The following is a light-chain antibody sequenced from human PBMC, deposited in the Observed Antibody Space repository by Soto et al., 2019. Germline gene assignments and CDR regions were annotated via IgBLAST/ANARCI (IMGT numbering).Light chain of an antibody. CDR2: EAS. J-gene: IGKJ2*01. V-gene: IGKV1-5*03. CDR3: QQFNSSPYT. CDR1: QSIVTW. Sequence: DIQMTQSPSSLSASVGDRVTITCRASQSIVTWLAWYQQKPGKAPKLLIYEASNLESGVPSRFSGTGSGTEFTLTISSLQPDDCAAYYCQQFNSSPYTFGQGTKVEIK.